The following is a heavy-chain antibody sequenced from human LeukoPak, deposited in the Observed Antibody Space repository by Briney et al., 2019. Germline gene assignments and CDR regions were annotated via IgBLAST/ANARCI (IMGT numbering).Heavy chain of an antibody. CDR3: AREGDTATPFDY. Sequence: SETLSLTCTVSGCSISSYYLSWIRQPPGKGLEWIGYIYYSGSTNYNPSLKSRFTISVDTSKNQFSLQLRSVTAPATAVYYCAREGDTATPFDYWGQGTLVTVSS. J-gene: IGHJ4*02. V-gene: IGHV4-59*01. CDR1: GCSISSYY. D-gene: IGHD5-18*01. CDR2: IYYSGST.